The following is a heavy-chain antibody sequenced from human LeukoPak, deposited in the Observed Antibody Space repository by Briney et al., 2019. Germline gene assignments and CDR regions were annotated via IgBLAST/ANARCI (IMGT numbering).Heavy chain of an antibody. CDR1: GFTFTSSA. D-gene: IGHD5-12*01. V-gene: IGHV1-58*02. Sequence: SVKVSCKASGFTFTSSAMQWVRQARGQRLEWIGWIVVGSGNTNYAQKFQERVTITRDMSTSTAYMELSSMRSEDTAVYYCAAGTPNIVAHDAFDIWGQGTMVTVSS. CDR2: IVVGSGNT. CDR3: AAGTPNIVAHDAFDI. J-gene: IGHJ3*02.